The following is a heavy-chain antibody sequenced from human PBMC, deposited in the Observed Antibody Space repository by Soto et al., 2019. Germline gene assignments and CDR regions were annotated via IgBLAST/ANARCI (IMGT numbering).Heavy chain of an antibody. J-gene: IGHJ6*02. CDR2: IHLASRKT. CDR3: AITPACFASLAV. CDR1: GDTFSDYD. V-gene: IGHV1-8*01. D-gene: IGHD2-15*01. Sequence: ASVKVSCKASGDTFSDYDINWVRQAPGQGLEWMGWIHLASRKTSFAQKFQGRLTSTGDTSIDTAYMDLTSLTSEDTAVYYWAITPACFASLAVWGQGTTVTVS.